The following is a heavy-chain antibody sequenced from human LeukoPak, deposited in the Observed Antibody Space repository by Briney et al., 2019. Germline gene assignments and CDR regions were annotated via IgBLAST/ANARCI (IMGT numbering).Heavy chain of an antibody. D-gene: IGHD2-15*01. V-gene: IGHV3-33*01. CDR1: GFTLSSYG. J-gene: IGHJ6*02. CDR3: ARGQDCSGGSCYYYYGMDV. CDR2: IWYDGSNK. Sequence: GRSLRLSCAASGFTLSSYGMHWVRQAAGKGLEWVAVIWYDGSNKYYADSVKGRFTISRDNSKNTLYLQMNSLRAEDTAVYYCARGQDCSGGSCYYYYGMDVWGQGTKVTVSS.